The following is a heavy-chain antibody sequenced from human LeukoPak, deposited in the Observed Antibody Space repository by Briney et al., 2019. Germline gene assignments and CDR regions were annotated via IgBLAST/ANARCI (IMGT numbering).Heavy chain of an antibody. CDR2: ICCSGST. J-gene: IGHJ5*02. Sequence: SETLSLTCTVSGGSITTYYWSWIRQPPGKGLEWIGYICCSGSTNYNPSLKSRVTISVDTSKNQFSLKLSSVTAADTAVYYCASLWNNCSSTSCYSGWFDPWGQGTLVTVSS. CDR3: ASLWNNCSSTSCYSGWFDP. V-gene: IGHV4-59*12. D-gene: IGHD2-2*01. CDR1: GGSITTYY.